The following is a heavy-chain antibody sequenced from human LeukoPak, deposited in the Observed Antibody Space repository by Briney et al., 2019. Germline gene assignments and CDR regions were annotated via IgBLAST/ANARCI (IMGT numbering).Heavy chain of an antibody. CDR2: ISSSGSTI. D-gene: IGHD1-26*01. CDR1: GFTFSDYY. J-gene: IGHJ4*02. V-gene: IGHV3-11*04. Sequence: PGGSPRLSCAASGFTFSDYYMSWIRQAPGKGLEWVSYISSSGSTIYYADSVKGRFTISRDNAKNSLYLQMNSLRAEDTAVYYCARYRYPSQVGATSNWGQGTLVTVSS. CDR3: ARYRYPSQVGATSN.